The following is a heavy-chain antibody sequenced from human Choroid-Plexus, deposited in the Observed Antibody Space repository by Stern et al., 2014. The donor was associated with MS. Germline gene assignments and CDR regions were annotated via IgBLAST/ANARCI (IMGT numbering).Heavy chain of an antibody. CDR3: AKDRQYLTYFFDH. J-gene: IGHJ5*02. V-gene: IGHV3-30*18. Sequence: VHLVESGGGVVQPGRPLRLSCVASGFTFGSCAMHWVRQAPGQGLEWVAGVSYDESNKYYADSVKGRFTISRDNYQNTLYMQMSRLRPEDTAVYYCAKDRQYLTYFFDHWGQGSLVTVSS. D-gene: IGHD2/OR15-2a*01. CDR1: GFTFGSCA. CDR2: VSYDESNK.